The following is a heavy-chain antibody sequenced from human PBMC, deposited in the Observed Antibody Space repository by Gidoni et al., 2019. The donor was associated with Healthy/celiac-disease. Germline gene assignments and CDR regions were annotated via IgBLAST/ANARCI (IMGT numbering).Heavy chain of an antibody. D-gene: IGHD5-12*01. J-gene: IGHJ4*02. CDR1: GFAFSSYA. V-gene: IGHV3-30-3*01. Sequence: QVQLVESGGGVVQPGRSLLLSWAASGFAFSSYAMHWVRQAPGKGLEWVAVISYDGSNKDYADSVKGRFTISRDNSKNTLYLQMNSLRAEDTAVYYCARAGGLSRGGYFDYWGQGTLVTVSS. CDR2: ISYDGSNK. CDR3: ARAGGLSRGGYFDY.